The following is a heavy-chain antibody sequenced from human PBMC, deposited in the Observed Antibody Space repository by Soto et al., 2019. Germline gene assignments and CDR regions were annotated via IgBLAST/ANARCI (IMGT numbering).Heavy chain of an antibody. CDR2: ISDAGGVT. CDR3: AKCVGSGTYKNYCYYMDV. J-gene: IGHJ6*03. CDR1: GFSFNKYA. D-gene: IGHD3-10*01. V-gene: IGHV3-23*01. Sequence: EVQLLQSGGGLVQPGGSLRLSCAASGFSFNKYAVTWVRQAPGKGLEWASVISDAGGVTYYADSVKGRFTISRDNSMNTLYLQMSSLRAEDTAVYYCAKCVGSGTYKNYCYYMDVWGKGTTVTVSS.